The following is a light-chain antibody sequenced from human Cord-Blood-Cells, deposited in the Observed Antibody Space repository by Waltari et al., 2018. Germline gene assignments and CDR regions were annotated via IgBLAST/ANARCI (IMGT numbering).Light chain of an antibody. V-gene: IGKV1-6*01. CDR2: AAS. Sequence: AIQMTQSPSSLSASVGDRVTITCRASQGIRNDLGWYQQKPGNAPKLLIYAASSLQSGVPSRCSGSGSGTDFTLTISSLQPEDFATYYCLQDYNYPPTFGQGTKVEIK. CDR1: QGIRND. CDR3: LQDYNYPPT. J-gene: IGKJ1*01.